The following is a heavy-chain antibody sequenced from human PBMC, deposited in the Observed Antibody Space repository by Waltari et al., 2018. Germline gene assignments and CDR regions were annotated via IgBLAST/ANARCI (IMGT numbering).Heavy chain of an antibody. CDR1: GFTFSTYH. Sequence: EVQVVESGGGLVQPGGSMRLFCPASGFTFSTYHMHGVRQTTGQRREWVSIIGTAGGGYYTGSVKGRFTISREDAKNSLYLQMNSLRAGDTAVYYCARGRRGGWEFRYYFDYWGQGTLVTVSS. V-gene: IGHV3-13*01. CDR2: IGTAGGG. CDR3: ARGRRGGWEFRYYFDY. D-gene: IGHD3-10*01. J-gene: IGHJ4*02.